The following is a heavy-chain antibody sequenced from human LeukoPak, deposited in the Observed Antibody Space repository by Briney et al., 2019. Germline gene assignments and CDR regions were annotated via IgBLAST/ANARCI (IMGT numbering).Heavy chain of an antibody. J-gene: IGHJ4*02. CDR2: IYYSGST. Sequence: SETLSLTCTVSGGSISSYYWSWIRQPPGKGLEWIGYIYYSGSTNYNPSLKSRVTISVDTSKNQFSLKLSSVTAADTAVYYCARGPPVNYNDTSGYAFDSWGQGTLVIVSS. V-gene: IGHV4-59*01. CDR1: GGSISSYY. CDR3: ARGPPVNYNDTSGYAFDS. D-gene: IGHD3-22*01.